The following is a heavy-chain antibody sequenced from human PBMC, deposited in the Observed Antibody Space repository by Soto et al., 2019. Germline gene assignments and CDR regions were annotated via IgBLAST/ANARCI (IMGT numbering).Heavy chain of an antibody. D-gene: IGHD6-19*01. V-gene: IGHV6-1*01. CDR3: ARGGFGVAVANFDY. Sequence: PSQTLSLTCAISGDSVSSNSAARNWIRQSPSRGLEWLGRTYYRSRWYNDYAVSVKSRMTVNPDTSRNQFSLQLNSVTPEDTAVYYCARGGFGVAVANFDYWGPGTLVTVSS. CDR2: TYYRSRWYN. CDR1: GDSVSSNSAA. J-gene: IGHJ4*02.